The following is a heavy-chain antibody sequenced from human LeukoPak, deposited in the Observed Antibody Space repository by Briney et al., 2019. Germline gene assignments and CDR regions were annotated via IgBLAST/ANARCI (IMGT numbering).Heavy chain of an antibody. CDR1: GFTFSSYS. J-gene: IGHJ4*02. D-gene: IGHD3-16*02. CDR3: ARDLRDIWGSYRYDFDY. V-gene: IGHV3-21*01. Sequence: GGSLRLSCAASGFTFSSYSMNWVRQAPGKGLEWVSSISSSSSYIYYADSVKGRFTISRDSAKNSLYLQMNSLRAEDTAVYYCARDLRDIWGSYRYDFDYWGQGTLVTVSS. CDR2: ISSSSSYI.